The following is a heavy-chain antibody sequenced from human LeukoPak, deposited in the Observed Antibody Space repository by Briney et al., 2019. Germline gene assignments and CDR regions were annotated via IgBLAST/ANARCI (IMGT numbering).Heavy chain of an antibody. CDR2: ISGSGGDT. CDR1: GFTFSGYT. Sequence: PGGSLRLSCAASGFTFSGYTMRWVRQAPGQGLEWVSAISGSGGDTYHADSVKGRFTISRDNSKNTLYLQINSLRAEDTAIYYCARDSYSSGSTFDYWGQGSLVTVSS. V-gene: IGHV3-23*01. J-gene: IGHJ4*02. D-gene: IGHD5-18*01. CDR3: ARDSYSSGSTFDY.